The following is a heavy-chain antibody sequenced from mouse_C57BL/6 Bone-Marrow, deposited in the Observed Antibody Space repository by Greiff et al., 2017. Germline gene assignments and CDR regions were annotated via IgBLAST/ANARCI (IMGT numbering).Heavy chain of an antibody. Sequence: QVQLQQPGAELVKPGASVKLSCKASGYTFTSYWMHWVKQRPGQGLEWIGMIHPNSGSTNYNEKFKSKATLTVDKSSSTAYMQLSSLTSEDSAVYYCARQGYGSMLDYWGQGTTLTVSS. CDR2: IHPNSGST. D-gene: IGHD1-1*01. J-gene: IGHJ2*01. CDR1: GYTFTSYW. V-gene: IGHV1-64*01. CDR3: ARQGYGSMLDY.